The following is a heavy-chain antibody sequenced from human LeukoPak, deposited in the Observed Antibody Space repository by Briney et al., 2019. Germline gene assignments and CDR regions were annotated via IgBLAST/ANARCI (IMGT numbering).Heavy chain of an antibody. D-gene: IGHD2-2*01. CDR1: GFSFRTYG. V-gene: IGHV3-33*06. CDR2: AYGDGSDK. J-gene: IGHJ4*02. Sequence: GGSLRLSCAASGFSFRTYGMHWVRQAPGKGLEWVAVAYGDGSDKYYIDSVKGRFTISKDISKNTLYVQMNSLRAEDTAVYYCAKSNSRYCSSTSCSNFDYWGQGTLVTVSS. CDR3: AKSNSRYCSSTSCSNFDY.